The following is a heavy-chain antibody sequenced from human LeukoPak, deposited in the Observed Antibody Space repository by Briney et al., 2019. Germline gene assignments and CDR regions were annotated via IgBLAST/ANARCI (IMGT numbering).Heavy chain of an antibody. CDR1: GGSISWTSDY. CDR2: IDYSGTA. V-gene: IGHV4-39*01. Sequence: SETLSLTCTVSGGSISWTSDYWGWIRQPPGMGLEWIGSIDYSGTAHYYPSLQSRVTISVDTSKNHFSLNLSSVTAADTAVYYCARHSSGISMIILWGHGTLVTVSS. J-gene: IGHJ4*01. CDR3: ARHSSGISMIIL. D-gene: IGHD3-22*01.